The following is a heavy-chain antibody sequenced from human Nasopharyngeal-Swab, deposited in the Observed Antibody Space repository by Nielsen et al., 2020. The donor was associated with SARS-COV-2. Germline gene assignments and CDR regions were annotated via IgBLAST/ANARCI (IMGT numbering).Heavy chain of an antibody. CDR1: GFTVSSNY. CDR2: IYSGGST. J-gene: IGHJ4*02. CDR3: ARVYYGSGSS. V-gene: IGHV3-66*01. D-gene: IGHD3-10*01. Sequence: GESLKISCAASGFTVSSNYMSWVRQAPGKGLEWVSVIYSGGSTHYADSVKGRFTISRDNSKNTLYLQMNSLRAEDTAVYYCARVYYGSGSSWGQGTLVTVSS.